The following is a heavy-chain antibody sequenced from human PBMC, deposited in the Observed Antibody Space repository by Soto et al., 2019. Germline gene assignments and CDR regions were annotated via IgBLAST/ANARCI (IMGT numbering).Heavy chain of an antibody. D-gene: IGHD6-13*01. Sequence: GASVKVSCKASGGSLSSYAISWVRQAPGQGLEWMGGIIPIVGTGNYAQNFQGRVTITADESTSTAYMELSSLRSEDTAMYYCARDLRAAGRHGMDVWGQGPTVTVSS. V-gene: IGHV1-69*13. CDR1: GGSLSSYA. J-gene: IGHJ6*02. CDR3: ARDLRAAGRHGMDV. CDR2: IIPIVGTG.